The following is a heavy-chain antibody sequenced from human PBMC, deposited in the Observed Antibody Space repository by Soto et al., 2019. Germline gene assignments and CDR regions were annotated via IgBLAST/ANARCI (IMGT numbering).Heavy chain of an antibody. V-gene: IGHV4-34*01. Sequence: PSETLSLTCAVYGGSLSGYYWSWIRPPPGKGLEWIGEINHSGSTNYNPSLKSRVTISVDTSKNQFSLKLSSVTAADTAVYYCARGLMVRGVITEDYYYMDVWGKGTTVTVSS. CDR1: GGSLSGYY. J-gene: IGHJ6*03. CDR3: ARGLMVRGVITEDYYYMDV. CDR2: INHSGST. D-gene: IGHD3-10*01.